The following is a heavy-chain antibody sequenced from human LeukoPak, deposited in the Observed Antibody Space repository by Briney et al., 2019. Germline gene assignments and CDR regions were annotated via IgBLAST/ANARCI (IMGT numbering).Heavy chain of an antibody. V-gene: IGHV4-30-2*01. D-gene: IGHD2-15*01. CDR1: GGSISSGGYS. CDR2: IYHSGST. Sequence: PSQTLSLTCAVSGGSISSGGYSWSWIRQPPGKGLEWIGYIYHSGSTSYNPSLKSRVTMSIDKSKNQFSLNLNSVTAADTAVYYCARGYCSGGSCFQTLKNWFDPWGQGTLVTVSS. CDR3: ARGYCSGGSCFQTLKNWFDP. J-gene: IGHJ5*02.